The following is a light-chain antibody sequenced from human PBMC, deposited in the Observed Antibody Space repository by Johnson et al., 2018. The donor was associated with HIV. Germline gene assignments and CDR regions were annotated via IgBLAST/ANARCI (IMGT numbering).Light chain of an antibody. Sequence: QAVLTQPPSVSAAPGQKVTISCSGSSSNVGNNYVSWFQQLPGTAPKLLIYDNNERPSGIPDRFSGSKSGTSATLGIPGLKTGDEADYYCGTWDSSLTVYVFGTGTKVTVL. CDR2: DNN. J-gene: IGLJ1*01. CDR1: SSNVGNNY. CDR3: GTWDSSLTVYV. V-gene: IGLV1-51*01.